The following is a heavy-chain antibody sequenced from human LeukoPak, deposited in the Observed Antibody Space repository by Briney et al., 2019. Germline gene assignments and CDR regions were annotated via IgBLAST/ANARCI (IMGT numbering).Heavy chain of an antibody. Sequence: PGGSLRLSCAATEFTFSNFNMTWIRQAPGKGLEWVSYISSSSTFTNYADSVKGRFTISRDNAKNSLYLQMNSLRAEDTAMYYCATTSTVTPLWYFDLWGRGTLVTVSS. CDR3: ATTSTVTPLWYFDL. CDR2: ISSSSTFT. J-gene: IGHJ2*01. D-gene: IGHD4-17*01. V-gene: IGHV3-11*06. CDR1: EFTFSNFN.